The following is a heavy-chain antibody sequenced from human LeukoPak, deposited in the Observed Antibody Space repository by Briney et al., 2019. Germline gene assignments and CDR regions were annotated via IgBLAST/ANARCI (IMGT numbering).Heavy chain of an antibody. D-gene: IGHD1-26*01. Sequence: WIRQPPGXGVEWIAHIYNGVNTNYNPSLKSRVTISVDTSKNQFSLRLNSVTAADTAVYYCARSRAFNSGAFDPWGQGSLVTVSS. CDR3: ARSRAFNSGAFDP. J-gene: IGHJ5*02. V-gene: IGHV4-59*01. CDR2: IYNGVNT.